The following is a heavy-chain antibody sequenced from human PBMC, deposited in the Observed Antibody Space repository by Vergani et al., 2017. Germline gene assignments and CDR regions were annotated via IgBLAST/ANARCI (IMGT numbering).Heavy chain of an antibody. CDR1: GFTFSTYA. Sequence: QVQLVESGGGVVQPGRSLRLSCAASGFTFSTYAIHWVRQAPGKGLAWVAVISYDGSNKYYTESVKGRFIISRDDSKNTLFLQMNSLRAEDTAVYYCAKDGGSGNYFNYWGQGTLVTVSS. D-gene: IGHD6-19*01. J-gene: IGHJ4*02. CDR2: ISYDGSNK. V-gene: IGHV3-30-3*01. CDR3: AKDGGSGNYFNY.